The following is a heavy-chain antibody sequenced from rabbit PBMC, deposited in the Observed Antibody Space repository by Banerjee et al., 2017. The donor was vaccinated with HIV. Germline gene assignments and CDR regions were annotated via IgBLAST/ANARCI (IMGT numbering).Heavy chain of an antibody. J-gene: IGHJ4*01. CDR1: GFDFSSYG. Sequence: QEQLVESGGGLVQPGGSLKLSCKASGFDFSSYGISWVRQAPGKGLEWIGYIYPAFGSTYYASWAKGRFTISKTSSTTVTLQMTSLTAADTATYFCVRVAGYVGAGVGQWDLWGPGTLVTVS. D-gene: IGHD6-1*01. V-gene: IGHV1S45*01. CDR3: VRVAGYVGAGVGQWDL. CDR2: IYPAFGST.